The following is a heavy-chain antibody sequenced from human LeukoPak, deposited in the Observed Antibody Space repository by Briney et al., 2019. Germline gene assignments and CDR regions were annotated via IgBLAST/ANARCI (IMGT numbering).Heavy chain of an antibody. J-gene: IGHJ4*02. D-gene: IGHD3-3*01. CDR2: INPNSGGT. CDR3: ARGLPAAIILRFLEWLFDY. V-gene: IGHV1-2*02. Sequence: ASVKVSCKASGYTFTGYYMHWVRQAPGQGLEWMGWINPNSGGTNYAQKFQGRVTMTRDTSISTAYMELSRLRSDDTAVYYCARGLPAAIILRFLEWLFDYWGQGTLVTVSS. CDR1: GYTFTGYY.